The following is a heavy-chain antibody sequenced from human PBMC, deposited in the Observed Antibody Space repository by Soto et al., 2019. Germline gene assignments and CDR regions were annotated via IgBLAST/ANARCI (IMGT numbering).Heavy chain of an antibody. V-gene: IGHV3-30-3*01. CDR1: GFTFSSYA. Sequence: QVQLVESGGGVVQPGRSLRLSCAASGFTFSSYAMHWVRQAPGKGLEWVAVISYDGSNKYYADSVKGRFTISRDNYKNTRYLQMNSPRAEDTAVYYCARVARFLEWFLYSYYYCGMDVWGEGTAVTVSS. CDR3: ARVARFLEWFLYSYYYCGMDV. CDR2: ISYDGSNK. D-gene: IGHD3-3*01. J-gene: IGHJ6*04.